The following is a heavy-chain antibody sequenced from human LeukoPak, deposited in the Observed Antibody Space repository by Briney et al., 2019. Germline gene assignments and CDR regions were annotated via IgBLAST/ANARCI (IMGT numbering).Heavy chain of an antibody. CDR2: ISSSSSYI. V-gene: IGHV3-21*01. D-gene: IGHD3-10*01. CDR1: GFTFSSYS. Sequence: KTGGSLRLSCAASGFTFSSYSMNWVRQAPGKGLEWVSSISSSSSYIYYADSVKGRFTISRDNAKNSLYLQMNSLRAEDTAVYYCARYMQGFGELLGGYYYYYMDVWGKGTTVTVSS. CDR3: ARYMQGFGELLGGYYYYYMDV. J-gene: IGHJ6*03.